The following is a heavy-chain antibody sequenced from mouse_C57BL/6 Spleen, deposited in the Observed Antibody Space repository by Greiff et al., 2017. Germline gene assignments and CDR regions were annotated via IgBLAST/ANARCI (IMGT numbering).Heavy chain of an antibody. CDR3: SYDHGGFAY. J-gene: IGHJ3*01. D-gene: IGHD2-3*01. CDR1: GYTFTSYW. Sequence: QVQLQQSGAELVKPGASVKLSCKASGYTFTSYWMHWVKQRPGQGLEWIGMIHPNSGSTNYNEKFKSKATLTVDKSSSTAYMQLSSLTSEDSAVYYCSYDHGGFAYWGQGTLVTVSA. CDR2: IHPNSGST. V-gene: IGHV1-64*01.